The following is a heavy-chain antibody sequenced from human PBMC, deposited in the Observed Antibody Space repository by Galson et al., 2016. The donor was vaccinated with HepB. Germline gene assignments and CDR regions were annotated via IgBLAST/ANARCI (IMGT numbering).Heavy chain of an antibody. CDR2: ISHDGSEK. J-gene: IGHJ4*02. Sequence: SLRLSCAVSGFTFKNYVMHWVRQAPGKGLEWVAVISHDGSEKKYADSVKGRFTVSRDNSKNTLYLQMNSLRAEDTAVYYCAKDRSSSWTFDYWGQGTLVTVSS. CDR1: GFTFKNYV. V-gene: IGHV3-30*18. CDR3: AKDRSSSWTFDY. D-gene: IGHD6-13*01.